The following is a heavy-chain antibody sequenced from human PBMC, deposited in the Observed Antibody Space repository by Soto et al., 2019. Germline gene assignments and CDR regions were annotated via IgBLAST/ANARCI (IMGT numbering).Heavy chain of an antibody. V-gene: IGHV3-13*04. D-gene: IGHD5-12*01. CDR2: IGSAGDT. CDR3: ARGGVEYGGYALSL. Sequence: EVQLAESGGGLVQPAGSLRLSCAASGFTFGDYDIHWVRQATGKGLEWVSLIGSAGDTYYVGSVKGRFTISRENAKKSVYLQQNSLGAGDTAVYYCARGGVEYGGYALSLWGGGTLVSVSS. CDR1: GFTFGDYD. J-gene: IGHJ2*01.